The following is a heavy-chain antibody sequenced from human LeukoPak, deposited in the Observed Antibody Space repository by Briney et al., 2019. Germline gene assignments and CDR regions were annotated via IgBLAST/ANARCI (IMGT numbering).Heavy chain of an antibody. Sequence: GGSLKLSWEASEFSFGGNYMTWVRQAPGRGLEWVADISNSGRIHYADSVKGRFTISRDNSKAILYLQMDNVTLQDTATYFCARQLTEHFYYWGQGTLVTVSS. CDR3: ARQLTEHFYY. V-gene: IGHV3-66*04. CDR2: ISNSGRI. CDR1: EFSFGGNY. J-gene: IGHJ4*02.